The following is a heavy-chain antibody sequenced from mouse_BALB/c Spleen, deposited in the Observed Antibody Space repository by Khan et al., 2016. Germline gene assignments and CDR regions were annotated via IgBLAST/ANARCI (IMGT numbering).Heavy chain of an antibody. Sequence: EVQLQESGPGLVKPSQSLSLTCTVTGYSITSDYAWNWIRQFPGNKLEWMGYISYSGSTSYNPSLKSRISITRDTSKNQFFLQLNSVTTEDTATYYCARRVGYDVDYWGQGTTLTVSS. CDR3: ARRVGYDVDY. CDR1: GYSITSDYA. D-gene: IGHD2-14*01. J-gene: IGHJ2*01. CDR2: ISYSGST. V-gene: IGHV3-2*02.